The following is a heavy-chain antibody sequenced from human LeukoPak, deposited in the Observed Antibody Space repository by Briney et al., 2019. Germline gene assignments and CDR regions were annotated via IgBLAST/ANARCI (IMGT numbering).Heavy chain of an antibody. CDR1: GGSISSYY. CDR2: IYTSGST. CDR3: SRGGTMGNANWFGP. Sequence: SETLSLTCTVSGGSISSYYWSWIRQPAGKGLEWIGRIYTSGSTNYNPSLKSRVTMSVDTSKNQFSLKLTSVTAWDTALYYCSRGGTMGNANWFGPWGQGTLVTVSS. J-gene: IGHJ5*02. V-gene: IGHV4-4*07. D-gene: IGHD3-16*01.